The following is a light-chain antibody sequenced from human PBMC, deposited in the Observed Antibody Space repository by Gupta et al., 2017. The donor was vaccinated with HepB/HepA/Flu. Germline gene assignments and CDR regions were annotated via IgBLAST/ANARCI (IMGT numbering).Light chain of an antibody. Sequence: QSVLTQPPSVSEAPGQRVTISCSGSSSNIGNNGVTWYQQLPGKAPKLLIHYDDLLPSGVSHRFSGSKSGTSASVAISGLQPEDEADYYCSAGDDTLNGPVFGGGTKLTVL. J-gene: IGLJ2*01. V-gene: IGLV1-36*01. CDR2: YDD. CDR1: SSNIGNNG. CDR3: SAGDDTLNGPV.